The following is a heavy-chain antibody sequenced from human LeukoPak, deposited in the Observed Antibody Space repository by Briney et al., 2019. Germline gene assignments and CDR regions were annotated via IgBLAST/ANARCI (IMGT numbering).Heavy chain of an antibody. V-gene: IGHV4-39*01. CDR2: IHYSGNT. CDR1: GGSTSSSNYC. CDR3: ARLGAGPAYCDFRMGYSLFFLDC. D-gene: IGHD3-3*01. Sequence: PSETLSLTCTVSGGSTSSSNYCWGWIRQPPGKGLEWIGGIHYSGNTYYNPSLKSRVTISVDTSKNQFSLKLSSVTAADTAVYYCARLGAGPAYCDFRMGYSLFFLDCWVRGTLVAV. J-gene: IGHJ4*02.